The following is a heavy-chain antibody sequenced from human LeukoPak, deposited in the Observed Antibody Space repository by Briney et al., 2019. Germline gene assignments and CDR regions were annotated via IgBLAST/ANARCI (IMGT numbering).Heavy chain of an antibody. Sequence: PGRSLRLSCAASGFTFSSYGMHWVRQAPGKGLEWVAVISYDGSNKYYADSVKGRFTISRDNSKNTLYLQMNSLRAEDTAVYYCARALRLGELSLYPPGYWGQGTLVTVSS. CDR1: GFTFSSYG. V-gene: IGHV3-30*03. CDR2: ISYDGSNK. D-gene: IGHD3-16*02. CDR3: ARALRLGELSLYPPGY. J-gene: IGHJ4*02.